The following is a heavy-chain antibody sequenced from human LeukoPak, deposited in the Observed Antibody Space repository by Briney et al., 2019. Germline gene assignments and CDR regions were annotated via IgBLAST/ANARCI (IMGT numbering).Heavy chain of an antibody. Sequence: PGGSLRLSCAASGFTFSSYWMSWVRQAPGKGLEWVANIKQDGSEKYYVDSVKGRFTISRDNAKNSLYLQMNSLRAEDTAVYYCARDTPDNIVVVPAAGDAFDIWGQGTMVTVSS. CDR2: IKQDGSEK. J-gene: IGHJ3*02. CDR3: ARDTPDNIVVVPAAGDAFDI. D-gene: IGHD2-2*01. CDR1: GFTFSSYW. V-gene: IGHV3-7*01.